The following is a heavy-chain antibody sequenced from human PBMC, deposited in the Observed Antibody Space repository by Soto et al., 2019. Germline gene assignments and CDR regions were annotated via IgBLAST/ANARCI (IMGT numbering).Heavy chain of an antibody. CDR2: ISYSGST. Sequence: QLQLQESGPGLVKPSETLSLTCSVSGGSMSTSSYYWGWIRQPPGKGLEWIGTISYSGSTNYNPSLKSRVTISVDASKNQFSLKLISVIAADTAVYYCARQPRISTIWCPLNPWGQGTLVTVSS. D-gene: IGHD2-2*01. CDR1: GGSMSTSSYY. CDR3: ARQPRISTIWCPLNP. V-gene: IGHV4-39*01. J-gene: IGHJ5*02.